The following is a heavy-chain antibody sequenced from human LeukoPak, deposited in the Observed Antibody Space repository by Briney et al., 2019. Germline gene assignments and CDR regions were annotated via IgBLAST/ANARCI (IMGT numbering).Heavy chain of an antibody. Sequence: GGSLRLSCAASGFTFDDYAMHWVRQAPGKGLEWVSGISWNSGSIGYADSVKGRFTISRENAKNSLYLQMNSLRAGDTAVYFCARGDSSWSYYYYGMDVWGQGTTVTVSS. J-gene: IGHJ6*02. D-gene: IGHD6-13*01. CDR2: ISWNSGSI. V-gene: IGHV3-9*01. CDR1: GFTFDDYA. CDR3: ARGDSSWSYYYYGMDV.